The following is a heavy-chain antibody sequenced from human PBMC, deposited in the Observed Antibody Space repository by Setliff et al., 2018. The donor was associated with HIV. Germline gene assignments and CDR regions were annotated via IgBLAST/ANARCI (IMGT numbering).Heavy chain of an antibody. V-gene: IGHV1-8*01. Sequence: VKVSCKASGYTFTSYDINWVRQATGQGLEWMGWMNPNSGNTGYAQKFQGRVTMTRNTSISTAYMELSSLRSEDTAVYYCARQYYYDSSGYYYSDAFDIWGQGTMVTVSS. CDR3: ARQYYYDSSGYYYSDAFDI. CDR1: GYTFTSYD. CDR2: MNPNSGNT. J-gene: IGHJ3*02. D-gene: IGHD3-22*01.